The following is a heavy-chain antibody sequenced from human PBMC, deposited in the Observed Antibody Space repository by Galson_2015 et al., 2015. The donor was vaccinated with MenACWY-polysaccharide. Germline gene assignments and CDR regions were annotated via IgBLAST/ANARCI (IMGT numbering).Heavy chain of an antibody. Sequence: SLRLSCAASGFSFSTFTMNWVRQAPGKGLEWVSHISSSSKTIYYADSVKGRSTISRDTVENSLYLQMNSLRAEDTALYYCVRSAFFDYWGQGNLVTVSS. J-gene: IGHJ4*02. V-gene: IGHV3-48*01. CDR1: GFSFSTFT. CDR3: VRSAFFDY. CDR2: ISSSSKTI.